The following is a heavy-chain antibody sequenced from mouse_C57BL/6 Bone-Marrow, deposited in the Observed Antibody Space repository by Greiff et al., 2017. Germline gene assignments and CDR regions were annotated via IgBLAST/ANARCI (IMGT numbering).Heavy chain of an antibody. V-gene: IGHV6-3*01. J-gene: IGHJ3*01. CDR1: GFTFSNYW. CDR3: TGYYSKIFAY. CDR2: IRLKSDNYAT. Sequence: EVKVIESGGGLVQPGGSMKLSCVASGFTFSNYWMNWVRQSPEKGLEWVAQIRLKSDNYATHYAESVKGRFTISRDDSKSSVYLQMNNLRAEDTGIYYCTGYYSKIFAYWGQGTLVTVSA. D-gene: IGHD2-5*01.